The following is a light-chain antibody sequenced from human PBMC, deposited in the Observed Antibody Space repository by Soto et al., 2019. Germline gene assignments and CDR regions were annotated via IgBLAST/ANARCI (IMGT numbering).Light chain of an antibody. CDR2: AAS. Sequence: DIQMTQSPTSLSASVGDRVTITCRASQDIRNYVAWYQQIPGKAPKLLIYAASTLQSGVPSRFSGSGSGTDFTLTINGLQPEDVATYSCQKYSSVPVFGPGTKVEMK. J-gene: IGKJ3*01. CDR1: QDIRNY. CDR3: QKYSSVPV. V-gene: IGKV1-27*01.